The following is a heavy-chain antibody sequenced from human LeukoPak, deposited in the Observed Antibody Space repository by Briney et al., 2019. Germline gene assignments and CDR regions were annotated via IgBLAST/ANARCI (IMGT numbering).Heavy chain of an antibody. D-gene: IGHD6-13*01. V-gene: IGHV1-18*01. CDR3: ASIAAAGTRGGYYYYYMDV. CDR2: ISAYNGNT. Sequence: ASVKVSCKASGYTFISYGISWVRQAPGQGLEWMGWISAYNGNTNYAQKLQGRVTMTTDTSTSTAYMELRSLRSDDTAVYYCASIAAAGTRGGYYYYYMDVWGKGTTVTVSS. J-gene: IGHJ6*03. CDR1: GYTFISYG.